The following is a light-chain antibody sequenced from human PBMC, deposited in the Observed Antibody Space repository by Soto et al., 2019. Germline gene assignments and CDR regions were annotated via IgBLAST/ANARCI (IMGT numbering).Light chain of an antibody. CDR3: QQYNGYMVT. J-gene: IGKJ3*01. CDR1: QDINKY. V-gene: IGKV1-33*01. CDR2: DAS. Sequence: DIQMTQSPSSLSASVGDRVTITCQASQDINKYLNWYQQKPGKAPKLLIYDASNLQTGVPSRFSGSGSGTDFTFTIDSLQPEDIATYYCQQYNGYMVTFGPGTKVDIK.